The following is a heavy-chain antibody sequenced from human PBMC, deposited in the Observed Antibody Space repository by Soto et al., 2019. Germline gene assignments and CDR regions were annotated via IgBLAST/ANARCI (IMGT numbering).Heavy chain of an antibody. J-gene: IGHJ5*02. CDR2: INPHGGST. CDR3: ARSSGGNFGIIIEGTNWFAP. D-gene: IGHD1-26*01. Sequence: SVKVFCTAPRATFTSYYINCVRQTPGQGLEWMGVINPHGGSTAYAQKFKGRVTLTRDTSASTVYMEVSSLTSEGTAMYYCARSSGGNFGIIIEGTNWFAPGAREPWSPSPQ. V-gene: IGHV1-46*01. CDR1: RATFTSYY.